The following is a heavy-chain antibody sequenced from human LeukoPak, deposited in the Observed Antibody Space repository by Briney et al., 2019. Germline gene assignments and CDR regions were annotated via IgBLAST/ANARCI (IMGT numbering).Heavy chain of an antibody. Sequence: GASVKVSCKASGYSFTSYGISWVRQAPGQGLEWMGWISAYNGNTNYAQKLQGRVTMTTDTSTSTAYMELRSLRSDDTAVYYCARDPALDCGGDCYSFGLDYWGQGTPVTVSS. J-gene: IGHJ4*02. CDR2: ISAYNGNT. D-gene: IGHD2-21*02. V-gene: IGHV1-18*04. CDR3: ARDPALDCGGDCYSFGLDY. CDR1: GYSFTSYG.